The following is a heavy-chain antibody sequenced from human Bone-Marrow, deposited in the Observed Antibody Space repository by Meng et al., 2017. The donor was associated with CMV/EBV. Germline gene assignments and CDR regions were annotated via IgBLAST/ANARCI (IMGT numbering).Heavy chain of an antibody. J-gene: IGHJ6*02. V-gene: IGHV1-8*02. Sequence: ASVKVSCKASGYTFTGYYMHWVRQAPGQGLEWMGWINPNSGNTGYAQKFQGRVTMTRNTSISTAYMELSSLRSEDTAVYYCATNPVGNWDRYYYYYGMDVWGQGTTVTVSS. CDR1: GYTFTGYY. CDR3: ATNPVGNWDRYYYYYGMDV. CDR2: INPNSGNT. D-gene: IGHD7-27*01.